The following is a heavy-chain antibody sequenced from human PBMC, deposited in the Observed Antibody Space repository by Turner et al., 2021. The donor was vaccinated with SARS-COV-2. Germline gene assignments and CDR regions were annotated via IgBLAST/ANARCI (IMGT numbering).Heavy chain of an antibody. D-gene: IGHD3-22*01. CDR1: GFTFSRYR. J-gene: IGHJ3*02. V-gene: IGHV3-21*01. CDR2: ISSSSSYI. CDR3: ARARWDYYDSSGYYPDAFDI. Sequence: EVQLVESGGGLVKPGGSLRLSCAASGFTFSRYRMNWVSQAPGKGLECVSSISSSSSYIYYADSVKGRFTISRDNAKKSLFLQMNSLRAEDTAVYYCARARWDYYDSSGYYPDAFDIWGQGTMVTVSS.